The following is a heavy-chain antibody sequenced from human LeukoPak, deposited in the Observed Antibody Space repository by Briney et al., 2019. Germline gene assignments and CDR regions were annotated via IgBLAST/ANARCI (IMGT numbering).Heavy chain of an antibody. V-gene: IGHV3-21*01. Sequence: GGSLRLSCAASGFTFSSYSMNWVRQAPGKGLEWVSSISSSSSYIYYADSVKGRFTISRDSAKNSLYLQMNSLRAEDTAVYYCASGQQLETYYFDYWGQGTLVTVSS. J-gene: IGHJ4*02. CDR1: GFTFSSYS. D-gene: IGHD6-13*01. CDR2: ISSSSSYI. CDR3: ASGQQLETYYFDY.